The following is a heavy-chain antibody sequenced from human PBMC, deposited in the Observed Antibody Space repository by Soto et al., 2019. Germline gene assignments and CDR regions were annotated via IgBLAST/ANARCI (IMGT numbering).Heavy chain of an antibody. D-gene: IGHD3-10*01. CDR2: INPNSGGT. J-gene: IGHJ4*02. CDR3: AREAITMVRGPHCRNLNY. Sequence: ASVKVSFKASGYTFTGYYMHWVRQAPGQGLEWMGWINPNSGGTNYAQKFQGRVTMTRDTSISTAYMELSRLRSDDTAVYYCAREAITMVRGPHCRNLNYWGQGTLVTVSS. V-gene: IGHV1-2*02. CDR1: GYTFTGYY.